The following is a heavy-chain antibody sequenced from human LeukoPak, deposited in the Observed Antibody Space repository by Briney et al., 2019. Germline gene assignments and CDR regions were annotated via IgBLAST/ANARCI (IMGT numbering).Heavy chain of an antibody. CDR3: AKDLGRYRNNYFDC. V-gene: IGHV3-23*01. Sequence: GGSLRLSCAASGFTFSSYAMGWVRQAPEKGLEWVSTISGSGGGTYYADSVKGRFTISRDDSKSTLYLQMNSLRAEDTAVYYCAKDLGRYRNNYFDCWGQGTLITVSS. D-gene: IGHD1-26*01. J-gene: IGHJ4*02. CDR1: GFTFSSYA. CDR2: ISGSGGGT.